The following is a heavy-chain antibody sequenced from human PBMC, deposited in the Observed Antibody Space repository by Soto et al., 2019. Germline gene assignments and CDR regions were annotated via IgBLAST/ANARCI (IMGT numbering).Heavy chain of an antibody. V-gene: IGHV1-69*13. CDR2: IVAIFGTA. Sequence: SVKVSCKASGGTFSSYAISWVRQAPGQGLEWMGGIVAIFGTANYAQKFQGRVTITADESTSTAYMELSSLRSEDTAVYYCARGHCSSTSCVYGMDVWGQGTTVTVSS. J-gene: IGHJ6*02. D-gene: IGHD2-2*01. CDR3: ARGHCSSTSCVYGMDV. CDR1: GGTFSSYA.